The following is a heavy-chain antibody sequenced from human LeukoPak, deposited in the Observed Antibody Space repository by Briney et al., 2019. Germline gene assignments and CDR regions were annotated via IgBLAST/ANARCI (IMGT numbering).Heavy chain of an antibody. CDR1: GFTFSSYA. CDR3: ARDSAAAGTVCFDP. CDR2: ITTSSSYI. V-gene: IGHV3-21*01. J-gene: IGHJ5*02. D-gene: IGHD6-13*01. Sequence: KSGGSLRLSCAASGFTFSSYAMNWVRQAPGKGLEWVSSITTSSSYIYYADSVKGRFTISRDDAKNSLYLQMNSLRAEDTAVYYCARDSAAAGTVCFDPWGQGTLVTVSS.